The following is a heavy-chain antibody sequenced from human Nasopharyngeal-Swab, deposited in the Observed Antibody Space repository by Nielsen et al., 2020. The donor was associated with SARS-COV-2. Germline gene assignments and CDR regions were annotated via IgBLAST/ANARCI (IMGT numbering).Heavy chain of an antibody. D-gene: IGHD3-22*01. J-gene: IGHJ4*02. V-gene: IGHV4-39*01. CDR1: GGSISSSIYY. Sequence: ESLKISCTVSGGSISSSIYYWGWIRQPPGKGLEWIGSIYYSGSTYYNPSLKSRVTISVDTSKNQFSLKLSSVTAADTAVYYCARHSQGSGYYDSSGYYKPFDYWGQGTLVTVSS. CDR2: IYYSGST. CDR3: ARHSQGSGYYDSSGYYKPFDY.